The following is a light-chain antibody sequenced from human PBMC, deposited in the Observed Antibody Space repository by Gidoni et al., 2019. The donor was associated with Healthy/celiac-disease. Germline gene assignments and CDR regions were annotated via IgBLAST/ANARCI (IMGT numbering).Light chain of an antibody. J-gene: IGKJ3*01. CDR2: WAS. CDR3: QQYYSSPLFT. V-gene: IGKV4-1*01. Sequence: DIVMTQSPASLAVSLGERATINCKSSQSVLYSSNNKNYLAWYQQKPGQPPKLLIYWASTRESGVPDRFSGSGSGTDFTLTISSLQAEDVAVYYCQQYYSSPLFTFGPGTKVEIK. CDR1: QSVLYSSNNKNY.